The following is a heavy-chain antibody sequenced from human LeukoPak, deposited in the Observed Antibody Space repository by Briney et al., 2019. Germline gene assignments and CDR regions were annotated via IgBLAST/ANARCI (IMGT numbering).Heavy chain of an antibody. Sequence: GGSLRLSCAASGFTFSSYTMHWVRQAPGKGLEWVALISYDGSNKYYVDSVKGRFTISRDNSENTLYLQMNSLRVEDTAVYYCARSRGVSGYDFAYWGQGTLVTVSS. J-gene: IGHJ4*02. CDR3: ARSRGVSGYDFAY. D-gene: IGHD5-12*01. V-gene: IGHV3-30-3*01. CDR2: ISYDGSNK. CDR1: GFTFSSYT.